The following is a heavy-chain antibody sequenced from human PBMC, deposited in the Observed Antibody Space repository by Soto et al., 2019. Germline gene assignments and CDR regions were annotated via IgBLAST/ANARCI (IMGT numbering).Heavy chain of an antibody. J-gene: IGHJ4*02. CDR3: YIDGY. CDR1: GDSIRSSSHY. V-gene: IGHV4-39*01. Sequence: QVQLQESGPGLVKPSETLSLTCTVSGDSIRSSSHYWAWNRQPPGKGLEWIGGFYYGGSPYYNSSLKSRVTMSVDTSKVQFSLHLNSVTAADPAIYYCYIDGYWGQGSLVTVSS. D-gene: IGHD2-2*02. CDR2: FYYGGSP.